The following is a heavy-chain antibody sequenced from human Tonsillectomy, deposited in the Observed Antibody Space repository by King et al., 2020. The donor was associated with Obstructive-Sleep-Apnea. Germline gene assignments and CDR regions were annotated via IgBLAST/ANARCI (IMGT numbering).Heavy chain of an antibody. CDR2: IYPGDSDT. V-gene: IGHV5-51*01. CDR1: GYIFTNSW. D-gene: IGHD3/OR15-3a*01. J-gene: IGHJ4*02. Sequence: GQLVQSGAELRKPGECLKISCEASGYIFTNSWIGWVRQMPGKGLEWVGIIYPGDSDTRYSPSFEGQVTISADKSASTAYLQWNSLKASDSAIYYCARPNMWVVDFLYWGQGTLVTVSS. CDR3: ARPNMWVVDFLY.